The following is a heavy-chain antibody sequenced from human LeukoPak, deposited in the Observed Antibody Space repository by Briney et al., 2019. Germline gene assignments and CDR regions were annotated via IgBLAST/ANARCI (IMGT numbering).Heavy chain of an antibody. J-gene: IGHJ3*02. CDR2: ITYVGGNK. CDR3: AKSGRDDAFDI. Sequence: GGSLRLSCAASGSTFSSYGMNWVRQAPGKGLEWEAVITYVGGNKYYADPVKGRFTISRDNSTNTLYLQMNSLRAEDTAVYYCAKSGRDDAFDIWGQGTMVTVSS. CDR1: GSTFSSYG. V-gene: IGHV3-30*18. D-gene: IGHD3-10*01.